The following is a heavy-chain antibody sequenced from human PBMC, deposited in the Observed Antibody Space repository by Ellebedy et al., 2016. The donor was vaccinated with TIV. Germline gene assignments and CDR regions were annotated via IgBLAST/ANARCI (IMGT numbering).Heavy chain of an antibody. CDR2: INHSGST. CDR1: GGSFSGYY. D-gene: IGHD3-9*01. V-gene: IGHV4-34*01. J-gene: IGHJ4*02. CDR3: ARGAGLRYFDWFYFDY. Sequence: SETLSLXXAVYGGSFSGYYWSWIRQPPGKGLEWIGEINHSGSTNYNPSLKSRVTMSVDTSKNQFSLKLSSVTAADTAVYYCARGAGLRYFDWFYFDYWGQGTLVTVSS.